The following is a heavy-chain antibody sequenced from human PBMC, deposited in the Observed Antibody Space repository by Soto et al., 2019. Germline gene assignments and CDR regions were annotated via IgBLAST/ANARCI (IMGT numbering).Heavy chain of an antibody. D-gene: IGHD2-15*01. CDR2: ISYDGSNK. J-gene: IGHJ5*02. CDR1: GFTFSSYA. Sequence: PGGSLRLSCAASGFTFSSYAMHWVRQAPGKGLEWVAVISYDGSNKYYADSVKGRFTISRDNSKNTLYLQMNSLRAEDTAVYYCARAAVVAATHWFDPWGQGTLVTVSS. V-gene: IGHV3-30-3*01. CDR3: ARAAVVAATHWFDP.